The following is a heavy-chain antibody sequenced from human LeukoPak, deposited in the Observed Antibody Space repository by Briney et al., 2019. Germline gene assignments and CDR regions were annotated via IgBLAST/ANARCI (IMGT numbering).Heavy chain of an antibody. CDR1: GFAFTIYN. D-gene: IGHD2-8*01. J-gene: IGHJ4*02. CDR2: ISSSSSTM. CDR3: ARDLGYCTNGVCHTRFDY. Sequence: GGSLRLSCAASGFAFTIYNMNWVPQAPGKGLEWVSYISSSSSTMYYADSVKGRFTISRDNAKNSLYLQMNSLRDEDTAVYYCARDLGYCTNGVCHTRFDYWGQGTLVAVSS. V-gene: IGHV3-48*02.